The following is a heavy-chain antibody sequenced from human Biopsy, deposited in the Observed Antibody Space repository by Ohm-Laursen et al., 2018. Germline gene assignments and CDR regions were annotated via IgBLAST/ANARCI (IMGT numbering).Heavy chain of an antibody. CDR1: GFTFSSHA. D-gene: IGHD2-15*01. CDR2: IRDSGDSA. J-gene: IGHJ3*02. V-gene: IGHV3-23*01. Sequence: SLRLSCAASGFTFSSHAMAWVRQAPGKGLEWVSGIRDSGDSAYYAGSVKGRFTIYRDSSKNTVYLQMSSLTAEDTAVYFCARGRTEVAADTFDIWGQGTMVTVSS. CDR3: ARGRTEVAADTFDI.